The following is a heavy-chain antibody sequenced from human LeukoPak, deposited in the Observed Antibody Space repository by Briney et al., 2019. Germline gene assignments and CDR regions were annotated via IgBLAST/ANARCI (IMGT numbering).Heavy chain of an antibody. Sequence: GGSLRLSCSASGFTFSSYWMSWVRQAPGKGLGWVSAIGGGDRGTHYADSVKGRFTISRDNSKNTLYLQMNSLRADDTAIYYCARGTVSPPAEVWGKGTTVTVSS. V-gene: IGHV3-23*01. CDR3: ARGTVSPPAEV. D-gene: IGHD4-23*01. J-gene: IGHJ6*04. CDR1: GFTFSSYW. CDR2: IGGGDRGT.